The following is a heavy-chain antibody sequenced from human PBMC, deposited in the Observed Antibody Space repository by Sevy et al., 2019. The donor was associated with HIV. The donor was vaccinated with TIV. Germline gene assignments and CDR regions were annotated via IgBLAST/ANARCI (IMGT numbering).Heavy chain of an antibody. CDR3: ARDWRSGYDPSYGMDV. CDR2: ISSSGSTI. D-gene: IGHD5-12*01. V-gene: IGHV3-11*01. J-gene: IGHJ6*02. CDR1: GFTFSDYY. Sequence: GGSLRLSCAASGFTFSDYYMSWIRQAPGKGLEWVSYISSSGSTIYYADSVKGRFTISRDNAKNSLSLQMNSLRAEDTAVYYCARDWRSGYDPSYGMDVWGQGTTVTVSS.